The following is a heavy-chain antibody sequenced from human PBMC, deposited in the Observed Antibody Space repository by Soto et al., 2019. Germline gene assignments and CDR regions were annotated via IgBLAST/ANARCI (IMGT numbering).Heavy chain of an antibody. CDR3: AKDLVSSRLGYYYYYGMDV. D-gene: IGHD6-13*01. CDR2: ISYDGSNK. CDR1: GFTFSSYG. J-gene: IGHJ6*02. V-gene: IGHV3-30*18. Sequence: PGGSLRLSCAASGFTFSSYGMHWVRQAPGKGLEWVAVISYDGSNKYYADSVKGRFTISRDNSKNTLYLQMNSLRAEDTAVYYCAKDLVSSRLGYYYYYGMDVCGQGTTVTVSS.